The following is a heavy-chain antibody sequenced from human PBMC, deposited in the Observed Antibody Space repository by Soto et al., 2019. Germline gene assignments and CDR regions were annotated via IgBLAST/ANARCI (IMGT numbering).Heavy chain of an antibody. V-gene: IGHV3-33*01. D-gene: IGHD3-22*01. Sequence: GGSLRLSCAASGFTFSSYGMHWVRQAPGKGLEWVAVIWYDGSNKYYADSVKGRFTISRDNSKNTLYLQMNSLRAEDTAVYYCARARYYYDSSGWHYYYHGMDVWGQGTTVTVSS. CDR3: ARARYYYDSSGWHYYYHGMDV. CDR2: IWYDGSNK. CDR1: GFTFSSYG. J-gene: IGHJ6*02.